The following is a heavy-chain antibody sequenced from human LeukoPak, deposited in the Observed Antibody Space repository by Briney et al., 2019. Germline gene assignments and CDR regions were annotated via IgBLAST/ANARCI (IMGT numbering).Heavy chain of an antibody. V-gene: IGHV3-21*01. CDR3: AREYDFWSGYSPGNNWFDP. CDR1: GFTFSSYS. CDR2: ISSSSSYI. D-gene: IGHD3-3*01. Sequence: GGSLRLSCAASGFTFSSYSMNWVRQAPGKGLEWASSISSSSSYIYYADSVKGRFTISRGNAKNSLYLQMNSLRAEDTAVYYCAREYDFWSGYSPGNNWFDPWGQGTLVAVSS. J-gene: IGHJ5*02.